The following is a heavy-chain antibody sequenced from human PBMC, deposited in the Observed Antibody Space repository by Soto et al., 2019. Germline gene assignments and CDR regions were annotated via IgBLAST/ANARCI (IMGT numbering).Heavy chain of an antibody. CDR1: GFTFSSYA. V-gene: IGHV3-23*01. Sequence: EVQLLESGGGLVQPGGSLRLSCAASGFTFSSYAMSWVRQAPGKGLEWVSAISGSGGSTYYADSVKGRFTISRDNSKNTLYLQMNSLRAEDTAVYYCAKGSSSELYYYYGMDVWGQGTTVTVSS. D-gene: IGHD6-6*01. CDR2: ISGSGGST. J-gene: IGHJ6*02. CDR3: AKGSSSELYYYYGMDV.